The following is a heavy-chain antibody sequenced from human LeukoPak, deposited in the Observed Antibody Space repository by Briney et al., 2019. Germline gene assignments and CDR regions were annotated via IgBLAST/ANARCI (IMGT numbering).Heavy chain of an antibody. CDR1: GYTFTDYY. J-gene: IGHJ3*02. CDR3: ARDEAITSENSLDI. V-gene: IGHV1-2*02. CDR2: INTKNGDT. Sequence: ASVDVSCKASGYTFTDYYVHWVRQAAGQGLEWMGCINTKNGDTSYAQNFQGRVIMTRDTSISTASMELTRLTSDDTAVYFCARDEAITSENSLDIWGQGTMVTVSS.